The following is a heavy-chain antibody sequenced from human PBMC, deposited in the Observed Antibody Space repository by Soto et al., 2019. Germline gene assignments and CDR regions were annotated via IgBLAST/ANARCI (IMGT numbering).Heavy chain of an antibody. CDR2: ISGTGSII. J-gene: IGHJ6*02. D-gene: IGHD6-19*01. V-gene: IGHV3-48*03. CDR3: ARELAVSGTGGMDV. Sequence: LRLSCAASGFSFRTHEMNWVRQAPGTGLEWVSYISGTGSIIYYADSVKGRFTISRDNAKNSLSLQMNSLRAEDTAVYYCARELAVSGTGGMDVWGQGTTVTVSS. CDR1: GFSFRTHE.